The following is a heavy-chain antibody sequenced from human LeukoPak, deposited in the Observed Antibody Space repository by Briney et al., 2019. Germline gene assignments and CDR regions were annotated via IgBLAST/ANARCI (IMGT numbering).Heavy chain of an antibody. CDR3: ATSRPRHYYDSSGYYPFDY. J-gene: IGHJ4*02. D-gene: IGHD3-22*01. Sequence: PGGSLRLSCAASRFTVSSNYMSWVRQAPGKGLEWVSVIYSGGSTYYADSVKGRFTISRDNSKNTLYLQMNSLRAEDTAVYYCATSRPRHYYDSSGYYPFDYWGQGTLVTVSS. CDR1: RFTVSSNY. CDR2: IYSGGST. V-gene: IGHV3-66*01.